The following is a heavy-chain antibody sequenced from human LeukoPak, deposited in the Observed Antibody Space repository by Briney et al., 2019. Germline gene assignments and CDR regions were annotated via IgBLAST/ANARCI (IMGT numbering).Heavy chain of an antibody. CDR2: IDPSDSYT. J-gene: IGHJ4*02. V-gene: IGHV5-10-1*01. CDR1: GYTFSSYW. CDR3: AREVGRVRYFDY. Sequence: GESQRISCKGSGYTFSSYWISWVRQMPGKGLEWMGRIDPSDSYTNYSPSFQGHVTISADKSISTAYLQWSSLKASDIAMYYCAREVGRVRYFDYWGQGSLVTVSS. D-gene: IGHD2-2*01.